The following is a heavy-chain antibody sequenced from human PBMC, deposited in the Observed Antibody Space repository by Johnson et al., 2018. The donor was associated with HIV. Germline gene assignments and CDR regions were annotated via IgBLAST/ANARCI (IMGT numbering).Heavy chain of an antibody. Sequence: VQLVESGGGVVQPGGSLRLSCAASGFTVSSNYMSWVRQGPGKGLEWVSVIYSGGTTNYADSVKGRFTISRDNSKNTLNLQMNSLRAEDTAVYYCAKDLGWFSGFDIWGQGTMVTVSS. CDR1: GFTVSSNY. V-gene: IGHV3-53*01. D-gene: IGHD3-3*01. J-gene: IGHJ3*02. CDR3: AKDLGWFSGFDI. CDR2: IYSGGTT.